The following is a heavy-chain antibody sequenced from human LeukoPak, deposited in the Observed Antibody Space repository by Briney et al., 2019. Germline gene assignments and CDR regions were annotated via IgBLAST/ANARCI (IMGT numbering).Heavy chain of an antibody. J-gene: IGHJ4*02. CDR2: ISYDGSNK. Sequence: PGRSLRLSCAASGFTFSSYGMHWVRQAPGKGLEWVAVISYDGSNKYYADSVKGRFTISRDNSKNTLYLQMNSQRAEDTAVYYCAKDRHDSSGYYPFDYWGQGTLVTVSS. V-gene: IGHV3-30*18. CDR1: GFTFSSYG. D-gene: IGHD3-22*01. CDR3: AKDRHDSSGYYPFDY.